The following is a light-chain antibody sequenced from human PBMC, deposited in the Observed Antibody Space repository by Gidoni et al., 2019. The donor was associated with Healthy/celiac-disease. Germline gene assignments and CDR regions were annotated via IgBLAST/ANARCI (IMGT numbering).Light chain of an antibody. V-gene: IGKV3-20*01. Sequence: EIVLTQSPGTLSLSPGERATLSCRASQSVSSSYLAWYQQKPGLAPRLLIYGASSRATGIPDRFSGSGSGTDFTLTISRLEPEDFAVYYCQQYGSSITFGQGTRLESK. CDR1: QSVSSSY. CDR3: QQYGSSIT. CDR2: GAS. J-gene: IGKJ5*01.